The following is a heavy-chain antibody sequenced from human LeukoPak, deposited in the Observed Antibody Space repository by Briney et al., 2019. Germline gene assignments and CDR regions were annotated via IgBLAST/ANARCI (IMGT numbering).Heavy chain of an antibody. CDR2: ISAYNGNT. D-gene: IGHD4-17*01. J-gene: IGHJ3*02. Sequence: GASVKVSCKASGYTFTSYGISWVRQAPGQGLEWMGWISAYNGNTNYAQKLQGRVTMTTDTSTSTAYMELRSLRSDDTAVYYCAKDPNGDYIGAFDIWGQGTMVTVSS. V-gene: IGHV1-18*01. CDR1: GYTFTSYG. CDR3: AKDPNGDYIGAFDI.